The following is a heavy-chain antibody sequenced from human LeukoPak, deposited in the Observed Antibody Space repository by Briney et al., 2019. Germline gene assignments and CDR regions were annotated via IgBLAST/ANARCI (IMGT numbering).Heavy chain of an antibody. V-gene: IGHV4-59*01. J-gene: IGHJ6*03. Sequence: SETLSLTCTVSGGPISSYYWSWIRQPPGKGLERIGYIYYSGSTNYNPSLKSRVTISVDTSKNQFSLKLSSVTAADTAVYYCARSSHIAAAGTGPYYYYYYYMDVWGKGTTVTVSS. CDR1: GGPISSYY. CDR3: ARSSHIAAAGTGPYYYYYYYMDV. D-gene: IGHD6-13*01. CDR2: IYYSGST.